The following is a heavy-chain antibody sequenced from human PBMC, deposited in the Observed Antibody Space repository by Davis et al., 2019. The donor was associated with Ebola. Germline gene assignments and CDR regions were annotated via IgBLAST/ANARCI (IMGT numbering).Heavy chain of an antibody. Sequence: GESLKISCAASGFTFSNYWMTWVRQAPRKGLEWVANIKQDGSEKYYVDSVKGRFTISRDNAKNSLYLQMNSLRAEDTAVYYCARHNFPQYSSGWYSHWGQGTLVTVSS. CDR2: IKQDGSEK. CDR3: ARHNFPQYSSGWYSH. J-gene: IGHJ4*02. V-gene: IGHV3-7*01. CDR1: GFTFSNYW. D-gene: IGHD6-19*01.